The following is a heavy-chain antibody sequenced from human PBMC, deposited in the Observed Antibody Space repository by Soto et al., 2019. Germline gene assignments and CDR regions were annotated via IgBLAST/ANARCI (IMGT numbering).Heavy chain of an antibody. CDR1: GYTFTNYY. V-gene: IGHV1-2*02. D-gene: IGHD2-21*02. Sequence: QAQLVQSGAEVKKPGASVKVSCKASGYTFTNYYVHWVRQAPGQGLEWMGWINPNSGGTNYAQHFQGRVTMTRDTSISTGYMELSRLRSDDTAVYYCARQLAYCGGDCYTEPIDYWGQGTLVTVSS. CDR2: INPNSGGT. J-gene: IGHJ4*02. CDR3: ARQLAYCGGDCYTEPIDY.